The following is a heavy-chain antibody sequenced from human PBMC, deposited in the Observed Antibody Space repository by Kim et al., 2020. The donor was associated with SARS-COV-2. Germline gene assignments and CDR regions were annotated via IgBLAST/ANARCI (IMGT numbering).Heavy chain of an antibody. J-gene: IGHJ4*02. V-gene: IGHV4-39*07. Sequence: YTPSLKSRVTISVDTSKNQFSLKLSSVTAADTAVYYCARGVTMIARPFDYWGQGTLVTVSS. CDR3: ARGVTMIARPFDY. D-gene: IGHD3-22*01.